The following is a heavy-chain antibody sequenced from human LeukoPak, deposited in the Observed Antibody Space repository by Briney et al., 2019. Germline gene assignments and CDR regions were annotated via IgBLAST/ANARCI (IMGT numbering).Heavy chain of an antibody. CDR2: ISAYNGNT. J-gene: IGHJ4*02. CDR3: ARAYCSSTSCYIADY. CDR1: GYTFTSYG. D-gene: IGHD2-2*02. V-gene: IGHV1-18*01. Sequence: ASVKVSCKASGYTFTSYGISWVRQAPGQGLEWMGWISAYNGNTNYAQKLQGRVTMTTGTSTSTAYMELRSLRSDDTAVYYCARAYCSSTSCYIADYWGQGTLVTVSS.